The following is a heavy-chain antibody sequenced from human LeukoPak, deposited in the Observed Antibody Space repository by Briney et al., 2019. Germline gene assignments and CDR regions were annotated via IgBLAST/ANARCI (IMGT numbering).Heavy chain of an antibody. D-gene: IGHD3-16*02. Sequence: GASVKVSCKASGYTFTSYGISWVRQAPGQGLEWMGWINAYNGNTNYAQKLQGRVTMTTDTSTSTAYMELRSLRSDDTAVYYCARDTGDYVWGSYRRPWLRNWGQGTLVTVSS. CDR3: ARDTGDYVWGSYRRPWLRN. V-gene: IGHV1-18*01. CDR2: INAYNGNT. J-gene: IGHJ4*02. CDR1: GYTFTSYG.